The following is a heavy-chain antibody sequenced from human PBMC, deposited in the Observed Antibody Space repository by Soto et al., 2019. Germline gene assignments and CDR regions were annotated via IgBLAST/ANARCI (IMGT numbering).Heavy chain of an antibody. V-gene: IGHV3-9*01. CDR1: GFIFEDYV. J-gene: IGHJ6*02. D-gene: IGHD3-3*01. Sequence: EVQLVESGGGLVQPGRSLRLSCAASGFIFEDYVMHWVRQAPGKGLEWVSGISWNSGSIGYAASVKGRFTISRDNAKNSLYLQMNSLSAEDTALYYCAKDISGKRNARLRGGLWSSYTYYYYGMEVWGQGTTVTVSS. CDR2: ISWNSGSI. CDR3: AKDISGKRNARLRGGLWSSYTYYYYGMEV.